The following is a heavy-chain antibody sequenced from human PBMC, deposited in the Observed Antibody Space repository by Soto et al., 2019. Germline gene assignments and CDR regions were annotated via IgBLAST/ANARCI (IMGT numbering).Heavy chain of an antibody. CDR1: GGSFSGYY. CDR2: INHSGST. Sequence: QVQLQQWGAGLLKPSETLSLTCAVYGGSFSGYYWSWIRQPPGKGLEWIGEINHSGSTNYNPSLKSRVTISVDTSKNQFSLKLSSVTAADTAVYYCARGGIQLWSDFDYWGQGTLVTVSS. J-gene: IGHJ4*02. V-gene: IGHV4-34*01. CDR3: ARGGIQLWSDFDY. D-gene: IGHD5-18*01.